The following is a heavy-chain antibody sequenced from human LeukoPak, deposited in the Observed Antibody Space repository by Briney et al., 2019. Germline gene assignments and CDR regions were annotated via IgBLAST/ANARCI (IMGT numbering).Heavy chain of an antibody. J-gene: IGHJ4*02. D-gene: IGHD3-22*01. Sequence: PGGSLRPSPAVPEFIFSGHTMDWVRQAPGKGPEWVSSISSGSSYIYYADSVKGRFTISRDNANNSVYLQMSSLRDEDMGVYYCAREYDSKGSFDYSGQRTLVTVSS. CDR1: EFIFSGHT. CDR3: AREYDSKGSFDY. V-gene: IGHV3-21*01. CDR2: ISSGSSYI.